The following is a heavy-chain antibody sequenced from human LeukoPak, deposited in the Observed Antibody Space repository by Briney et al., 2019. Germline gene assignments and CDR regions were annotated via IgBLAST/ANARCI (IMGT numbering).Heavy chain of an antibody. CDR3: AIQITMIVVVPYFDY. J-gene: IGHJ4*02. CDR2: ISGSGTTT. D-gene: IGHD3-22*01. Sequence: PGGSLRLSCAASGLTFSDYYMTWIRQAPGKGLEWVSSISGSGTTTYSAGSVRGRFTVSRDNAKNSVFLYMNSLRAEDTAVYYCAIQITMIVVVPYFDYWGQGTLVTVSS. V-gene: IGHV3-11*04. CDR1: GLTFSDYY.